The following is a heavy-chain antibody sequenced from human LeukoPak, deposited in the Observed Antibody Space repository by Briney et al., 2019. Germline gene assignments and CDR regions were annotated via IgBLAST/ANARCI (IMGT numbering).Heavy chain of an antibody. CDR2: ISPRDSDT. D-gene: IGHD2/OR15-2a*01. CDR1: GYSFTSYW. Sequence: GESLKISCKGSGYSFTSYWIGWVRQMPGKGLEWMGIISPRDSDTRYSPSFQGQVTFSADKSISTAYLQWSSLQASDTAIYYCAKIGGPISTVSDEQYFRNWGQGTLVTVSS. CDR3: AKIGGPISTVSDEQYFRN. V-gene: IGHV5-51*01. J-gene: IGHJ1*01.